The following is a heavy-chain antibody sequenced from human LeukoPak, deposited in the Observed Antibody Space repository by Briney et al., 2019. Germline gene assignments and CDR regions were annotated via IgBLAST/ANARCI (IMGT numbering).Heavy chain of an antibody. CDR2: ISYDGSNK. CDR3: ARTFYSSGTGVPIYY. J-gene: IGHJ4*02. V-gene: IGHV3-30-3*01. D-gene: IGHD6-19*01. Sequence: GRSLRLSCAASGFTFSSYAMHWVRQAPGKGLEWVAVISYDGSNKYYADSVKGRFTISRDNSKNTLYLQMNSLRAEDTAVYYCARTFYSSGTGVPIYYWGQGTLVTVSS. CDR1: GFTFSSYA.